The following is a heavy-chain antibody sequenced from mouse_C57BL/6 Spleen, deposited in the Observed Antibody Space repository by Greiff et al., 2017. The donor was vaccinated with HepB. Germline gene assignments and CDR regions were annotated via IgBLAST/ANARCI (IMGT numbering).Heavy chain of an antibody. Sequence: QVQLKESGAELVRPGASVKLSCKASGYTFTDYYINWVKQRPGQGLEWIARIYPGSGNTYYNEKFKGKATLTAEKSSSTAYMQLSSLTSEDSAVYFCASGGLGAMDYWGQGTSVTVSS. CDR1: GYTFTDYY. J-gene: IGHJ4*01. CDR3: ASGGLGAMDY. D-gene: IGHD1-1*02. V-gene: IGHV1-76*01. CDR2: IYPGSGNT.